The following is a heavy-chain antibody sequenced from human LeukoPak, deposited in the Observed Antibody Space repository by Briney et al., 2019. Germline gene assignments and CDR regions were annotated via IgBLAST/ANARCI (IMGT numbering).Heavy chain of an antibody. J-gene: IGHJ6*02. CDR2: ISCSGGST. D-gene: IGHD3-9*01. V-gene: IGHV3-23*01. CDR1: GFTFSSYA. Sequence: GGSLRLSCAASGFTFSSYAMSWVRQAPGKGLEGVSAISCSGGSTYYADSVKGRFTISRDNSKNTLYLQMNSLRAEDTAVYYCAKGFKVRNQDILTGYYMDYYYYGMDVWGQGTTVTVSS. CDR3: AKGFKVRNQDILTGYYMDYYYYGMDV.